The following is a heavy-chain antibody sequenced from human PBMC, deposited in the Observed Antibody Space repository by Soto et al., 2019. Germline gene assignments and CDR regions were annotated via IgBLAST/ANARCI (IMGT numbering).Heavy chain of an antibody. CDR3: ARDLMVISDDYYYYGMDV. Sequence: PSETLSLTCTVSGGSISSYYWSWIRQPPGKGLEWIGYIYYSGSTNYNPSLKSRVTISVDTSKNQFSLKLSSVTAADTAVYYCARDLMVISDDYYYYGMDVWGQGTTVTVSS. J-gene: IGHJ6*02. D-gene: IGHD2-8*01. CDR1: GGSISSYY. CDR2: IYYSGST. V-gene: IGHV4-59*01.